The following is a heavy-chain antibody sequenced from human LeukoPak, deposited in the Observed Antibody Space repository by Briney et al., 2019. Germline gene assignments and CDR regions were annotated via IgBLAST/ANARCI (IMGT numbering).Heavy chain of an antibody. CDR3: ARQGDYDFWSGYYVPGFDY. CDR2: IYYSGST. J-gene: IGHJ4*02. CDR1: GGSISSSSYY. Sequence: SETLSLTCTVSGGSISSSSYYWGWIRQPPGKGLEWIGSIYYSGSTYYNPSLKSRVTISVDTSKNQFSLKLSSVTAADTAVYYCARQGDYDFWSGYYVPGFDYWGQGTLVTVSS. V-gene: IGHV4-39*01. D-gene: IGHD3-3*01.